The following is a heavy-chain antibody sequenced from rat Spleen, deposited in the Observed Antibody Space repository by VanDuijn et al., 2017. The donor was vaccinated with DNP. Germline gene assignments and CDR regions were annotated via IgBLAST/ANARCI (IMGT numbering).Heavy chain of an antibody. CDR2: ISSGGST. CDR1: GFSLTSYG. CDR3: ARGGFSFAY. D-gene: IGHD1-6*01. V-gene: IGHV2S8*01. Sequence: QVQLKESGPGLVQPSQTLSLTCTVSGFSLTSYGVSWVRQPPGKGLEWIAAISSGGSTYYNSALKSRLSISRDTSKSQVFLKMNSLQTEGTAMYFCARGGFSFAYWGQGTLVTVSS. J-gene: IGHJ3*01.